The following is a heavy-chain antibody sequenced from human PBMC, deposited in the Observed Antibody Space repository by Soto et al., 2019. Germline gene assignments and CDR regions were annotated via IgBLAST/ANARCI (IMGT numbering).Heavy chain of an antibody. D-gene: IGHD2-2*01. CDR2: ISAYNGNT. Sequence: ASVKVSCKASGYTFTSYGISWVRQAPGQRLEWMGWISAYNGNTNYAQKLQGRVTMTTDTSTSTAYMELRSLRSDDTTVYYCARDLLSCISTSCYEPVVHYYYYGMDVWGQGTTVTVSS. J-gene: IGHJ6*02. CDR1: GYTFTSYG. CDR3: ARDLLSCISTSCYEPVVHYYYYGMDV. V-gene: IGHV1-18*01.